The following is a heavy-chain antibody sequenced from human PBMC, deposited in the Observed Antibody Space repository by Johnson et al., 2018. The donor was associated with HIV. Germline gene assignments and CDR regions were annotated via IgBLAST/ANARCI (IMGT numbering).Heavy chain of an antibody. CDR1: GFTFSSYG. Sequence: QETLVESGGGMVQPGGSLRLSCAASGFTFSSYGMHWVRQAPGKGLEWVSIITGSGGSTYYADSVKGRFTISRDNSKNTLYLQMNSLRAEATAVYYGASDNIVLMVGGAFDIWGQGTMVTVSS. V-gene: IGHV3-NL1*01. J-gene: IGHJ3*02. CDR3: ASDNIVLMVGGAFDI. D-gene: IGHD2-8*01. CDR2: ITGSGGST.